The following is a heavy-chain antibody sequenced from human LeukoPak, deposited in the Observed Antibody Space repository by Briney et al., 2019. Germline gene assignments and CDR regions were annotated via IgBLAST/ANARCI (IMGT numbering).Heavy chain of an antibody. CDR3: AKRSDGYNLWVFDY. CDR1: GYSFTNYW. Sequence: GESLKISCNGSGYSFTNYWISCVRQMPAKRLEWMGIIYPGDSDTRYSPSFQGQVTISADKSITTAYLQWSSLKASDTAMYYCAKRSDGYNLWVFDYWGQGTLVTVSS. J-gene: IGHJ4*02. CDR2: IYPGDSDT. V-gene: IGHV5-51*01. D-gene: IGHD5-24*01.